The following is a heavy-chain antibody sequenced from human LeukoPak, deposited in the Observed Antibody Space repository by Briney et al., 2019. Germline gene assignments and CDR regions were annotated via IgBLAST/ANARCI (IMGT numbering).Heavy chain of an antibody. CDR3: ARHSATMMIDWYFDL. CDR2: IYDSGST. D-gene: IGHD5-12*01. Sequence: PSETLSLTCTVSGGSISTYYWNWIRQPPGKGLEWIGNIYDSGSTNYNPSLKSRVTISVDTSKSLFSLKLSSVTAADTAVYYCARHSATMMIDWYFDLWGRGTLVTVSS. CDR1: GGSISTYY. J-gene: IGHJ2*01. V-gene: IGHV4-59*08.